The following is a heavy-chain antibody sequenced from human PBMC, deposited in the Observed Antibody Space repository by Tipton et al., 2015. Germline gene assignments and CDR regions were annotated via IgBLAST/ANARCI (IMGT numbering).Heavy chain of an antibody. V-gene: IGHV3-30*03. Sequence: SLRLSCAASGFTFSSYSMNWVRQAPGKGLEWVAIISYDGSNNYHADSVKGRFTISRDNSKNTLYLQMNSLRAEDTAVYYCSRGPRRLDFWGQGTLVTVSS. CDR3: SRGPRRLDF. CDR2: ISYDGSNN. J-gene: IGHJ4*02. D-gene: IGHD6-6*01. CDR1: GFTFSSYS.